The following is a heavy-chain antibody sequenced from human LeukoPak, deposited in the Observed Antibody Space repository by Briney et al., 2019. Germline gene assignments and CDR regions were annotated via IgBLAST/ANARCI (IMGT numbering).Heavy chain of an antibody. CDR2: ISYDGSNK. Sequence: GRSLRLSCAASGFTFSSYAMHWVRQAPGKGLEWVAVISYDGSNKYYADSVKGRFTISRDNSKNTLYLQMNSLRAEDTAVYYCARVWRYHAFDIWGQGTMVTVSS. CDR1: GFTFSSYA. CDR3: ARVWRYHAFDI. D-gene: IGHD1-14*01. J-gene: IGHJ3*02. V-gene: IGHV3-30-3*01.